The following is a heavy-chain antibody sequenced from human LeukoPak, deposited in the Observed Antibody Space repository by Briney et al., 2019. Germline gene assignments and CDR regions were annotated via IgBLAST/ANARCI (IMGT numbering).Heavy chain of an antibody. D-gene: IGHD1-26*01. CDR2: ISYDGSNK. V-gene: IGHV3-30*03. J-gene: IGHJ4*02. CDR1: GFTFSNYG. Sequence: PGGSLRLSCAVSGFTFSNYGMHWVRQAPGKGLEWVAVISYDGSNKYYADSVKGRFTISRDNSKNTLYLQMNSLRAEDTAVYYCARETPMRPLGARGVDYWGQGTLVTVSS. CDR3: ARETPMRPLGARGVDY.